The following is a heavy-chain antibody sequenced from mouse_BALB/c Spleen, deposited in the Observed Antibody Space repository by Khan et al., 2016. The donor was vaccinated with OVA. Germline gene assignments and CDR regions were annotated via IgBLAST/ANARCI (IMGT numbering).Heavy chain of an antibody. J-gene: IGHJ3*01. D-gene: IGHD1-2*01. CDR1: GYTFTDYN. CDR2: IFPNTGDT. CDR3: ARAGYGSFGF. Sequence: VQLQQPGPELVKPGASVKISCKAAGYTFTDYNMDWVRQTQGESLEWIGYIFPNTGDTGYNQKFKTKATLTVDSSSSTAYMELRSLTSDDSAGYFCARAGYGSFGFWGQGTLVTVSA. V-gene: IGHV1S29*02.